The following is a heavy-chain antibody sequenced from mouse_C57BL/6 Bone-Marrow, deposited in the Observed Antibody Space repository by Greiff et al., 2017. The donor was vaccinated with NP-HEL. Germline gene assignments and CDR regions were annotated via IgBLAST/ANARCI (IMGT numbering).Heavy chain of an antibody. CDR2: ISDGGSYT. V-gene: IGHV5-4*03. CDR3: ARRHYGSILGFAY. Sequence: EVKLVESGGGLVKPGGSLKLSCAASGFTFSSYAMSWVRQTPEKRLEWVATISDGGSYTYYPDNVKGRFTISRDNAKNILYLQMSHLKSEDTAMYYCARRHYGSILGFAYWGQGTLVTVSA. D-gene: IGHD1-1*01. J-gene: IGHJ3*01. CDR1: GFTFSSYA.